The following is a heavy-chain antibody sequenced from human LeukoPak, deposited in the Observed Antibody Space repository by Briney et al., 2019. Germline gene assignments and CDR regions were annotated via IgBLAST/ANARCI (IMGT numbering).Heavy chain of an antibody. Sequence: SEALSLTCTVSGGPLSTYFWSWIRQPAGKGLEWIGRIYTSGITNYNPSLKSRVTMSVDTSKNQFSLKLSSVTAADTAVYYCARESGTERYFDYWGQGTLVTVSS. J-gene: IGHJ4*02. V-gene: IGHV4-4*07. CDR3: ARESGTERYFDY. CDR2: IYTSGIT. D-gene: IGHD1-26*01. CDR1: GGPLSTYF.